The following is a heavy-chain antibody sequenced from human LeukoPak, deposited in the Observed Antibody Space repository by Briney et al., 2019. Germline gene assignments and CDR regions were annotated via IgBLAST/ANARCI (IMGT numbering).Heavy chain of an antibody. CDR2: IIPIFGTA. CDR3: ARGWLAETTVVTPYNY. J-gene: IGHJ4*02. Sequence: ASVKVSCKASGGSFSSYAINWVRQAPGQGLEWMGGIIPIFGTANYAQKFQDRVTITAVESMSTVYMELSSLRSEDMAVYYCARGWLAETTVVTPYNYWGQGTLVTVSS. V-gene: IGHV1-69*01. CDR1: GGSFSSYA. D-gene: IGHD4-23*01.